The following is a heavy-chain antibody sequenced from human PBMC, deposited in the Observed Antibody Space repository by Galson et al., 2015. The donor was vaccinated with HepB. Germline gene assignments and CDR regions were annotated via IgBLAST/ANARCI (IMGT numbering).Heavy chain of an antibody. D-gene: IGHD1-14*01. V-gene: IGHV3-15*01. Sequence: SLRLSCAASRFTFSNAWTRWVRQAPGKGLEWVGHIKTKSDGGTTDYAAPVKGRFSISRDDSKNTLYLQMNSLKMEDTAVYYCSAVWRNDAFDIWGQGTMVTVSS. CDR1: RFTFSNAW. CDR2: IKTKSDGGTT. J-gene: IGHJ3*02. CDR3: SAVWRNDAFDI.